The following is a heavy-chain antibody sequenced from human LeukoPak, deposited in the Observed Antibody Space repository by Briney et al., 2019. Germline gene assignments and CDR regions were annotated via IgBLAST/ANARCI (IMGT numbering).Heavy chain of an antibody. J-gene: IGHJ6*02. V-gene: IGHV3-21*01. CDR2: ISSSSSYI. CDR1: GFTFSSYS. CDR3: ARERPYYYGMDV. Sequence: GGSLRLSCAASGFTFSSYSMNWVRQAPGKGLEWVSSISSSSSYIYYADSVKGQFTISRDNAKNSLYLQMNSLRAEDTAVYYCARERPYYYGMDVWGQGTTVTVSS.